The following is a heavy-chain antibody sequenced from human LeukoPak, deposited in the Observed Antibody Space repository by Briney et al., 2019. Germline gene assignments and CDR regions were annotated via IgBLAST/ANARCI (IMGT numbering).Heavy chain of an antibody. CDR3: ARGVYAMDV. CDR2: ISGSGDST. V-gene: IGHV3-23*01. CDR1: GFTFSSFA. J-gene: IGHJ6*02. D-gene: IGHD3-10*01. Sequence: GGSLRLSCAASGFTFSSFALSWVRQAPGKGLEWVSSISGSGDSTYYMESVKGRFTISRDNAKNSLYLQMNSLRVEDTAVFYCARGVYAMDVWGQGTTVTVS.